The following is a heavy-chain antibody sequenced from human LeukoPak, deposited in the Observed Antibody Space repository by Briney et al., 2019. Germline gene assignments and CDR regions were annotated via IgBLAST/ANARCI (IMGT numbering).Heavy chain of an antibody. J-gene: IGHJ6*02. CDR3: ARDRYSSSWYDYYYYYGMDV. Sequence: GGSQRLSCAASGFTFSSYAMHWVRQAPGKGLEYVSAISSNGGSTYYANSVKGRFTISRDNSKNTLYLQMGSLRAEDMAVYYCARDRYSSSWYDYYYYYGMDVWGQGTTVTVSS. V-gene: IGHV3-64*01. CDR2: ISSNGGST. D-gene: IGHD6-13*01. CDR1: GFTFSSYA.